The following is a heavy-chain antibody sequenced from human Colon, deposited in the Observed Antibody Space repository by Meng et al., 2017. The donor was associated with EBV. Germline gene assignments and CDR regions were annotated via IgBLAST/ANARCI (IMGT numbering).Heavy chain of an antibody. CDR3: DRNYYFDH. CDR2: IYYTGST. CDR1: AGSINICDYY. V-gene: IGHV4-30-4*01. Sequence: VRLQVSGPGLVTPSQTLSLTCTVSAGSINICDYYWSWIRQPPGKGLEWIGYIYYTGSTSYTPSRMRRVTTATATSKNQFSLTLSSVTAADTAGYYCDRNYYFDHWGQRTRVSVAS. J-gene: IGHJ4*02.